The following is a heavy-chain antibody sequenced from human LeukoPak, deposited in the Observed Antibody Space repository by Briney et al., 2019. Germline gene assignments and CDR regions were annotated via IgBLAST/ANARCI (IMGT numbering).Heavy chain of an antibody. D-gene: IGHD6-13*01. V-gene: IGHV3-21*01. CDR3: AGPIGGRKSSSYSFDY. J-gene: IGHJ4*02. CDR1: GFTFSSYS. CDR2: ISSSSSYI. Sequence: GGSLRLSCAASGFTFSSYSMNWVRQAPGKGLEWVSSISSSSSYIYYADSVKGRFTISRDNAKNSLYLQMNSLRAEDTAVYYCAGPIGGRKSSSYSFDYWGQGTLVTVSS.